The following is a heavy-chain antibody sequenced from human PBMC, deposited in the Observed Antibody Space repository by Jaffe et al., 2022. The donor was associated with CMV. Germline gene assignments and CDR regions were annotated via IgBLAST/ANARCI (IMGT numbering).Heavy chain of an antibody. CDR2: ISSSGSTI. CDR1: GFTFSSYE. V-gene: IGHV3-48*03. J-gene: IGHJ4*02. D-gene: IGHD6-13*01. CDR3: ARAGYGIAAAGTLDY. Sequence: EVQLVESGGGLVQPGGSLRLSCAASGFTFSSYEMNWVRQAPGKGLEWVSYISSSGSTIYYADSVKGRFTISRDNAKNSLYLQMNSLRAEDTAVYYCARAGYGIAAAGTLDYWGQGTLVTVSS.